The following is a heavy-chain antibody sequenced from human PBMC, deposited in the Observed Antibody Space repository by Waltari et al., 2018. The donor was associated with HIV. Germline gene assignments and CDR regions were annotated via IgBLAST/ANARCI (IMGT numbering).Heavy chain of an antibody. V-gene: IGHV3-23*01. Sequence: VQLLESGGGLVQSGGSLTLSCAASGFGFSSYAMIWVRQGPGKGLEWVSAIGGGGDRSDYVDSVKGRFTISRDNSKNTLSLQMNGLRAEDTAVYYCVKGGGYYDSTGNVPFDYWGQGSLVTVSS. J-gene: IGHJ4*02. CDR1: GFGFSSYA. D-gene: IGHD3-3*01. CDR3: VKGGGYYDSTGNVPFDY. CDR2: IGGGGDRS.